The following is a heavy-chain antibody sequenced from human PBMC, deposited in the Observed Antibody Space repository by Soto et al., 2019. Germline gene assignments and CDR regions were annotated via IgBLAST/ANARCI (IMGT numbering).Heavy chain of an antibody. D-gene: IGHD4-17*01. CDR1: SGSISSSNW. J-gene: IGHJ5*02. CDR3: AGGQRDYLNWFDP. CDR2: TYHSGST. V-gene: IGHV4-4*02. Sequence: QVQLQESGPGLVKPSGTLSLTCAVSSGSISSSNWWSWVRQPPGKGLEWIGETYHSGSTKYNPSLKSRVTLSVDKSKNQFSLKLRSVTAADTAVYYCAGGQRDYLNWFDPWGQGTLVTVSS.